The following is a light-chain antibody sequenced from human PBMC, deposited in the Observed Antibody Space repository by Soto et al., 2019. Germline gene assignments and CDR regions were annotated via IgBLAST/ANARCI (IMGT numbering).Light chain of an antibody. CDR1: SSNIGSNS. CDR2: SDN. J-gene: IGLJ3*02. V-gene: IGLV1-44*01. CDR3: ATWDDTLNGRV. Sequence: QSVLTQPPSASGTPGQRVTISCSGSSSNIGSNSVNWYHQVAGTAPKLLIHSDNQRPSEVPDRFSGSKSGTSASLAISGLQSGDEADYYCATWDDTLNGRVFGGGTKLTVL.